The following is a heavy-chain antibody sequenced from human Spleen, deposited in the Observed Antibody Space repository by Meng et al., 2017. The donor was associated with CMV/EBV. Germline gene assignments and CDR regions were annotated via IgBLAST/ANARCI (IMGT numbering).Heavy chain of an antibody. D-gene: IGHD1-26*01. V-gene: IGHV3-49*04. J-gene: IGHJ4*02. CDR3: TSGWGSYDPFDY. Sequence: GESLKISCTASGFTFGDYAMSWVRQAPGKGLELVGFIRSKAYGGKTEYAASVKGRFTISRDDSKSMPYMQMNSLKTEDTDVYYCTSGWGSYDPFDYWGQGTLVTVSS. CDR2: IRSKAYGGKT. CDR1: GFTFGDYA.